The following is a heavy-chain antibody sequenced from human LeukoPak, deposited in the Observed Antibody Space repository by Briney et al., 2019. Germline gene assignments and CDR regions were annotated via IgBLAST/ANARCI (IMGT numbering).Heavy chain of an antibody. CDR1: GFTFSSYA. V-gene: IGHV3-23*03. CDR2: IYSDGST. CDR3: AREKGRGVISPYYDY. D-gene: IGHD3-10*01. J-gene: IGHJ4*02. Sequence: PGGSLRLSCAASGFTFSSYAMSWVRQAPGKGLEWVSVIYSDGSTYYEDSVKGRFTISRDTSKNTLSLQMNSLRVEDTAVYYCAREKGRGVISPYYDYWGQGTRVTVSS.